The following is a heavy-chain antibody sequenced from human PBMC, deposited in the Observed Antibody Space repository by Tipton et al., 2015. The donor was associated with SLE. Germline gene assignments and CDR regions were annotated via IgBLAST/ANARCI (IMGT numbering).Heavy chain of an antibody. J-gene: IGHJ4*02. CDR2: IHYTGTP. D-gene: IGHD4-11*01. Sequence: TLSLTCTVSGGSLTRYYWNWFRQSPGKGLEWLGYIHYTGTPYYKPSLKSRIAMSVDTSSNQLSLRLTSLTPADTAVYYCARSGSSNFDPPDFWGQGTLATVSS. CDR1: GGSLTRYY. CDR3: ARSGSSNFDPPDF. V-gene: IGHV4-59*01.